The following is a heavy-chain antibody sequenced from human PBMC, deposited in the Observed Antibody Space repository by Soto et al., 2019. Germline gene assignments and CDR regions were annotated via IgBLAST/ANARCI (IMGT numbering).Heavy chain of an antibody. J-gene: IGHJ4*02. CDR2: INAANGNT. V-gene: IGHV1-3*01. CDR3: ARSGGLDD. Sequence: QVQLVQSGAEVKKPGASVKVSCKASGYSFTSYAIHWVRQAPGQGLECMGWINAANGNTRYSQKFQGRVTITRDTSATTAYMDLSSLTPEDTAVYYCARSGGLDDWGQGALITVSS. D-gene: IGHD3-10*01. CDR1: GYSFTSYA.